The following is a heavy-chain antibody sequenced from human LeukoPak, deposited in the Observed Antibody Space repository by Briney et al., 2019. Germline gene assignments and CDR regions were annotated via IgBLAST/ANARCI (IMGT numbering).Heavy chain of an antibody. CDR3: ARGARYFDY. CDR2: INHSGST. CDR1: GGSFSGYY. V-gene: IGHV4-34*01. J-gene: IGHJ4*02. Sequence: SETLSLTCAVYGGSFSGYYWSWIRQPPGKGLEWIGEINHSGSTNYNPSLKSRVTISVDTSKNQFSLKLSSVTAADTAVYYCARGARYFDYWGQGTLVTVSS.